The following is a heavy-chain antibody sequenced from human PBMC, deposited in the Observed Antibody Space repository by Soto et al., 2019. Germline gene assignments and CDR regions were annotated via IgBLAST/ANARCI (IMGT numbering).Heavy chain of an antibody. D-gene: IGHD2-8*02. Sequence: SETLSLTCTVSGGSITSSNWWSWVRQPPGKGLEWIGEIYHSGSTNYNPSLKSRVTISVDTSKNQFSLKLTSVTAADTAVYYCARDKITGLFDYWGQGTLVTVSS. V-gene: IGHV4-4*02. CDR3: ARDKITGLFDY. CDR1: GGSITSSNW. CDR2: IYHSGST. J-gene: IGHJ4*02.